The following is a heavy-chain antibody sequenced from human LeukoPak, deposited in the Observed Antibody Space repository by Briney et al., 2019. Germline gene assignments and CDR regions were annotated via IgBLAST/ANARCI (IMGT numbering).Heavy chain of an antibody. V-gene: IGHV3-30*18. J-gene: IGHJ4*02. CDR2: FSYDGSDI. Sequence: PGGSLRLSCAASGFTVSSNYMSWVRQAPGKRLEWVAVFSYDGSDIYYGDSVKGRFTISRDISKNTLYLQMNSLRAEDTAVYYCVKEQSSGGYRVADYWGQGTLVTVSS. CDR1: GFTVSSNY. D-gene: IGHD6-19*01. CDR3: VKEQSSGGYRVADY.